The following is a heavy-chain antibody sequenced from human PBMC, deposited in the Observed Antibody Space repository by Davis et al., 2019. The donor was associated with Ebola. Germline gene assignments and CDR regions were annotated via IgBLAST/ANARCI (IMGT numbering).Heavy chain of an antibody. CDR2: INHSGST. D-gene: IGHD4/OR15-4a*01. CDR3: ARSYGAAPFDY. V-gene: IGHV4-34*01. J-gene: IGHJ4*02. Sequence: MPSETLSLTCAVYGGSFSGYYWSWIRQPLGEGLEWIGEINHSGSTNYNPSLKSRVTISVDTSKNQFSLKLSSVTAADTAVYYCARSYGAAPFDYWGQGTLVTVSS. CDR1: GGSFSGYY.